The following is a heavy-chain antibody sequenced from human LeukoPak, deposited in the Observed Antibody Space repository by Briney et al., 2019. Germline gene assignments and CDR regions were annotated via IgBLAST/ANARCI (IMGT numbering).Heavy chain of an antibody. J-gene: IGHJ4*02. D-gene: IGHD3-10*01. CDR2: ISWNSGSI. CDR3: ARTLNYGSGSYGFDY. V-gene: IGHV3-9*01. CDR1: GFTFSSYA. Sequence: AGGSLRLSCAASGFTFSSYAMSWVRQAPGKGLEWVSGISWNSGSIGYADSVKGRFTISRDNAKNSLYLQMNSLRAEDTALYYCARTLNYGSGSYGFDYWGQGTLVTVSS.